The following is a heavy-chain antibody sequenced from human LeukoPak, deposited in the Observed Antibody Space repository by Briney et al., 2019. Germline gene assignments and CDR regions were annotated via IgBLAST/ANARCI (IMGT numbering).Heavy chain of an antibody. V-gene: IGHV4-34*01. CDR3: ARHPAYYYDSSGYYFDC. J-gene: IGHJ4*02. Sequence: SETLSLTCAVYGGSFSGYYWSWIRQPPGKGLEWIGEINHSGSTNYNPSLKSRVTISVDTSKNQFSLKLSSVTAADTAVYYCARHPAYYYDSSGYYFDCWGQGTLVTVSS. CDR2: INHSGST. D-gene: IGHD3-22*01. CDR1: GGSFSGYY.